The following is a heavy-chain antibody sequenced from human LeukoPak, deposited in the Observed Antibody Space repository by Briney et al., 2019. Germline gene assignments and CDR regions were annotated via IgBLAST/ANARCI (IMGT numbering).Heavy chain of an antibody. Sequence: SETLSLTCTVSGGSISSGGYYWSWIRQPAGKGLEWIGRIYTSGSTNYNPSLKSRVTISVDTSKNQFSLKLSSVTAADTAVYYCARDSRIVGATLVGQHWGQGTLVTVSS. J-gene: IGHJ1*01. V-gene: IGHV4-61*02. D-gene: IGHD1-26*01. CDR2: IYTSGST. CDR3: ARDSRIVGATLVGQH. CDR1: GGSISSGGYY.